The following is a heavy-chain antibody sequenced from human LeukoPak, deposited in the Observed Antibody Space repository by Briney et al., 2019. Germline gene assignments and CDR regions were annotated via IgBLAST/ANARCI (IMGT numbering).Heavy chain of an antibody. Sequence: ASVKVSCKASGYTFTSYGISWVRQAPGQGLEWMGWISAYNGNTNHAQKLQGRVTMTTDTSTSTAYMELRSLRSDDTAVYYCARGPLMDYYYGMDVWGQGTTVTVSS. V-gene: IGHV1-18*01. CDR1: GYTFTSYG. CDR2: ISAYNGNT. CDR3: ARGPLMDYYYGMDV. J-gene: IGHJ6*02. D-gene: IGHD3-10*01.